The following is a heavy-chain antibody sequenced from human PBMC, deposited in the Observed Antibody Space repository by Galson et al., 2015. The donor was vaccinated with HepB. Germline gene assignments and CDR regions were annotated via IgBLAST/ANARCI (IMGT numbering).Heavy chain of an antibody. CDR1: GFTFGDYA. CDR3: TVTPPLASGSYIYYYYGMDV. Sequence: SLRLSCAASGFTFGDYAMSWVRQAPGKGLEWVGFIRSKAYGGTTEYAASVKGRFTISRDDSKSIAYLQMNSLKTEDTAVYYCTVTPPLASGSYIYYYYGMDVWGQGTTVTVSS. D-gene: IGHD3-10*01. V-gene: IGHV3-49*04. J-gene: IGHJ6*02. CDR2: IRSKAYGGTT.